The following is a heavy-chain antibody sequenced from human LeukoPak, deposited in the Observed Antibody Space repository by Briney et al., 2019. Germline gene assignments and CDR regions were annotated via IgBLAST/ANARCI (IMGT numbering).Heavy chain of an antibody. CDR3: ARVDLDVRYYYYMDV. Sequence: GRSLRLSCAASGFTFSSYAMHWVRQAPGKGLEWVAVISYDGSNKYYADSVKGRFTISRDNSKNTLYLQMNSLRAEDTAVYYCARVDLDVRYYYYMDVWGKGTTVTVSS. D-gene: IGHD3/OR15-3a*01. CDR1: GFTFSSYA. CDR2: ISYDGSNK. J-gene: IGHJ6*03. V-gene: IGHV3-30*04.